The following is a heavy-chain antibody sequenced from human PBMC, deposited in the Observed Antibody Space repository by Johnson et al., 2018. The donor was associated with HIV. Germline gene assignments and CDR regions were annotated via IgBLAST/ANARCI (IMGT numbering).Heavy chain of an antibody. CDR3: ARGGANDYDSSGYYGAFNI. CDR2: IYSGGST. CDR1: GFTVSSNY. D-gene: IGHD3-22*01. J-gene: IGHJ3*02. Sequence: MLLVESGGGLVQPGGSLRLSCAASGFTVSSNYMSWVHQAPGKGLQWVSGIYSGGSTYYAHSVKGGFTISRDNSKNTRYLQMNSLRAEDTAVYYCARGGANDYDSSGYYGAFNIWGQGTMVTVSS. V-gene: IGHV3-66*01.